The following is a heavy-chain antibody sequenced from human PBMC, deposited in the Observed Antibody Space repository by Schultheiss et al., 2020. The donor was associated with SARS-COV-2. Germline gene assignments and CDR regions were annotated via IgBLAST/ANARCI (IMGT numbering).Heavy chain of an antibody. J-gene: IGHJ6*02. D-gene: IGHD6-19*01. Sequence: ASVKVSCKASGYAFIGFYIHWLRQAPGQGLEWMGWMNPNSGNTGYAQEFQGRVTMTRDTSISTAYMELSRLRSDDTAVYYCAKDYHFRSGWYKSRVGDGMDVWGQGTTVTVSS. CDR2: MNPNSGNT. V-gene: IGHV1-2*02. CDR3: AKDYHFRSGWYKSRVGDGMDV. CDR1: GYAFIGFY.